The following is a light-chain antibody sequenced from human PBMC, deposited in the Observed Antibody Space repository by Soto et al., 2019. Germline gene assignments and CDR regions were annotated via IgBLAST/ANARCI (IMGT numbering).Light chain of an antibody. CDR2: EVD. CDR3: SSYAGSRGV. J-gene: IGLJ3*02. V-gene: IGLV2-23*02. Sequence: QSVLTQPASVSGSHGQSITISCSGTTSDVGIYNLVSWYQQHPGKAPKLVIYEVDKRPSGVSNRFSGSRSGNTASLTISGLQSEDEADYYCSSYAGSRGVFGGGTKVTVL. CDR1: TSDVGIYNL.